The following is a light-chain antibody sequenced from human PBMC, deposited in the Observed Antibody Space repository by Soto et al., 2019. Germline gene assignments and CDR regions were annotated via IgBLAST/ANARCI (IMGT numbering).Light chain of an antibody. V-gene: IGKV3-20*01. J-gene: IGKJ1*01. CDR3: PQFGNSART. CDR1: RSLSSTD. Sequence: EIVLTQSPGTLSLSPGERATLSCRDSRSLSSTDLVWYQQKPGQAPRLLIYGASSRATGIPDRFSGSGSGTDFTLTISKLEPEDFAVYYCPQFGNSARTFGQGTEVEV. CDR2: GAS.